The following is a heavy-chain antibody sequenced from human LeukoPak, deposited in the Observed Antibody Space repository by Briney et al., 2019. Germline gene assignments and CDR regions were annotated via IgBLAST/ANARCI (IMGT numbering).Heavy chain of an antibody. CDR1: GGTFSSYA. CDR2: IIPIFGTA. D-gene: IGHD3-3*01. Sequence: WASVKVSCKASGGTFSSYAISWVRQAPGQGLEWMGGIIPIFGTANYAQEFQGRVTITTDESTSTAYMELSSLRSEGTAVYYCAREGFTTPYDYWGQGTLVTVSS. V-gene: IGHV1-69*05. J-gene: IGHJ4*02. CDR3: AREGFTTPYDY.